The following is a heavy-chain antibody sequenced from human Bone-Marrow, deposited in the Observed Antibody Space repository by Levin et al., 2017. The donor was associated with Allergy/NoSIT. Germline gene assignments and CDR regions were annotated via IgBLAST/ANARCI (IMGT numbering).Heavy chain of an antibody. J-gene: IGHJ6*02. CDR1: GFTFTSSA. CDR3: AAEPHYYGSGVSGMDV. V-gene: IGHV1-58*01. D-gene: IGHD3-10*01. CDR2: IVVGSGNT. Sequence: SVKVSCKASGFTFTSSAVQWVRQARGQRLEWIGWIVVGSGNTNYAQKFQERVTITRDMSTSTAYMELSSLRSEDTAVYYCAAEPHYYGSGVSGMDVWGQGTTVTVSS.